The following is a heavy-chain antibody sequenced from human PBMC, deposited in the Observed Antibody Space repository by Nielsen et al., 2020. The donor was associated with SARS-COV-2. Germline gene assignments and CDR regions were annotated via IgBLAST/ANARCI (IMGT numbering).Heavy chain of an antibody. J-gene: IGHJ5*02. CDR1: GFTFSSYS. CDR3: ARVSSSGGRFDP. V-gene: IGHV3-21*01. D-gene: IGHD6-13*01. CDR2: ISSSSSYI. Sequence: GGSLRLSCAASGFTFSSYSMNWVRQAPGKGLEWVSSISSSSSYIYYADSVKGRFTISRDNAKNSLYLQMNSLRAEDTAVYYCARVSSSGGRFDPWGQGTLVTVSS.